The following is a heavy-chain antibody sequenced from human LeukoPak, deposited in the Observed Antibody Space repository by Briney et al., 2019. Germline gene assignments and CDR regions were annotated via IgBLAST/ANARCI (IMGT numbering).Heavy chain of an antibody. V-gene: IGHV4-61*02. J-gene: IGHJ4*02. CDR2: IYTSGST. Sequence: SETLSLTCTVSGGSISSGSYYWSWIRQPAGKGLEWIGRIYTSGSTNYNPSLKSRVTISVDTSKNQSSLKLSSVTAADTAVYYCARGDWSLSYYDSSGYLGYFDYWGQGTLVTVSS. CDR1: GGSISSGSYY. CDR3: ARGDWSLSYYDSSGYLGYFDY. D-gene: IGHD3-22*01.